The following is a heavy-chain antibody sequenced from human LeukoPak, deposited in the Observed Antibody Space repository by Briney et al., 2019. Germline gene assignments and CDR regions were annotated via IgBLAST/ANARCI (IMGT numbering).Heavy chain of an antibody. V-gene: IGHV3-48*03. CDR2: ISSGGHTI. D-gene: IGHD3-10*01. CDR3: ARDGLGIDY. Sequence: PGGSLRLSCALSGFTFSSYEMNWVRQAPGKGLEWVSYISSGGHTIYYADSVKGRFTISRDNAKKSLYLQMNSLRAEDTAVYYCARDGLGIDYWGQGTLVSVSS. CDR1: GFTFSSYE. J-gene: IGHJ4*02.